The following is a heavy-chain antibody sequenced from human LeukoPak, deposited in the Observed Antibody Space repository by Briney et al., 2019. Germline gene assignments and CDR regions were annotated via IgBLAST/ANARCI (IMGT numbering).Heavy chain of an antibody. V-gene: IGHV3-11*06. CDR3: ARGPLDFVLSTIRGLWFDH. CDR1: GFTFSDYY. Sequence: GGSLRLSCAASGFTFSDYYMSWIRQAPGRGLEWVSYISWDSSYTSYADSVKGRFTVSRDNAGNSLYLQMNSLRAEDTAVYYCARGPLDFVLSTIRGLWFDHWGQGTLVTVSS. CDR2: ISWDSSYT. J-gene: IGHJ5*02. D-gene: IGHD3-3*01.